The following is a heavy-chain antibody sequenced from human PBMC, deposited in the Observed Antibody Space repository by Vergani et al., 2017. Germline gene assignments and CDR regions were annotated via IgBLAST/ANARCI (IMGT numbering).Heavy chain of an antibody. CDR2: IYYSGST. CDR3: ARPFGSGYYAEXFQH. Sequence: QLQLQESGPGLVKPSETLSLTCTVSGGSISSSSYYWGWIRQPPGKGLEWIGSIYYSGSTYYNPSLKSRVTISVDTSKNQFSLKLSSVTAADTAVYYCARPFGSGYYAEXFQHWGQGTLVTVSS. J-gene: IGHJ1*01. D-gene: IGHD3-22*01. V-gene: IGHV4-39*01. CDR1: GGSISSSSYY.